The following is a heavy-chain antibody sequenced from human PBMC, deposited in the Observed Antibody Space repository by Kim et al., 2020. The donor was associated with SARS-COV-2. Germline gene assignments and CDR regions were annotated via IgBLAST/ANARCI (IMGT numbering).Heavy chain of an antibody. CDR2: ISYDGSNK. CDR3: AKDQGDFWSGWVDY. J-gene: IGHJ4*02. CDR1: GFTFSSYG. V-gene: IGHV3-30*18. D-gene: IGHD3-3*01. Sequence: GGSLRLSCAASGFTFSSYGMHWVRQAPGKGLEWVAVISYDGSNKYYADSVKGRFTISRDNSKNTLYLQMNSLRAEDTAVYYCAKDQGDFWSGWVDYWGQGTLVTVSS.